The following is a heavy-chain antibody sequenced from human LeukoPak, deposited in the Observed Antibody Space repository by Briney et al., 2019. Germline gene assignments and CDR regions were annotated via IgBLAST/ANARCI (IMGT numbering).Heavy chain of an antibody. CDR2: INPNSGGT. CDR3: SFSSSWYEVLDP. J-gene: IGHJ5*02. CDR1: GYTFTGYY. Sequence: GASVKVSCKASGYTFTGYYMHWVRQAPGQGLEWMGWINPNSGGTNYAQKFQGRVTMTRDTSISTAYMELSRLRSDDTAVYYCSFSSSWYEVLDPWGQGTLVTVSS. D-gene: IGHD6-13*01. V-gene: IGHV1-2*02.